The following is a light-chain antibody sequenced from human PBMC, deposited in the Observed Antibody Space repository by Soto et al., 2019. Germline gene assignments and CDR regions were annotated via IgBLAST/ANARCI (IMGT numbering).Light chain of an antibody. V-gene: IGKV3-15*01. J-gene: IGKJ1*01. CDR2: GAS. CDR1: QNVRSN. CDR3: QQYDDWPET. Sequence: EIVMTQSPATLSVSPGERATLSCRASQNVRSNLAWYQQKPGQAPRLLIYGASTRATGIPARFSGRGSGTEFILTISSLQSEDFAVYYCQQYDDWPETCGQGTKVEIK.